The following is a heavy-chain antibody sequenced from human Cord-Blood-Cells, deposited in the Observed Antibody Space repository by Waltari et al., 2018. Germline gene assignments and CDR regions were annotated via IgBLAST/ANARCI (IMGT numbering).Heavy chain of an antibody. Sequence: QVQLVQSGAEVKKPGSSVKVSCKASGDPFSSYATSWVRQAHGQGLEWMGXXXXXXXXXXXXXXXXXXXXXTADKXXSTAYMELSSLRSEDTAVYYCARLAYWGQGTLVTVSS. CDR2: XXXXXXXX. CDR3: ARLAY. J-gene: IGHJ4*02. CDR1: GDPFSSYA. V-gene: IGHV1-69*06.